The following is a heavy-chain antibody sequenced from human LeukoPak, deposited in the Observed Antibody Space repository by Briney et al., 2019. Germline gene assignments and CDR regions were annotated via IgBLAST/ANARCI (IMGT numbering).Heavy chain of an antibody. J-gene: IGHJ4*02. CDR1: GESSSDYQ. Sequence: PSETLSLTCAVYGESSSDYQWTWIRPPPGKGLEWIGEMIHSGGTKHNPSLRSRLTISVDTSKKQFSLKSTSLTAADTAVYFGARGRGRLDSWGQGTLVTVSS. V-gene: IGHV4-34*01. CDR3: ARGRGRLDS. CDR2: MIHSGGT. D-gene: IGHD3-10*01.